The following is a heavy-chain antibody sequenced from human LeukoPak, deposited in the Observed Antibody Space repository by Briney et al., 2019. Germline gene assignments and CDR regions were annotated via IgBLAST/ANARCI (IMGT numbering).Heavy chain of an antibody. D-gene: IGHD3/OR15-3a*01. CDR1: GFTFSNAW. CDR2: IKSKTDGGTT. V-gene: IGHV3-15*01. Sequence: AGGSLRLSCAASGFTFSNAWMSWVRQAPGKGLEWVGRIKSKTDGGTTDYAAPVKGRFTISRDDSKNTLYLQMNSLRAEDTAVYYCAGGRTGIIDYWGQGTLVTVSS. CDR3: AGGRTGIIDY. J-gene: IGHJ4*02.